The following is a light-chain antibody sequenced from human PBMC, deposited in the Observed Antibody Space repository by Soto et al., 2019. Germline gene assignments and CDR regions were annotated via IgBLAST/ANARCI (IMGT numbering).Light chain of an antibody. CDR1: SSDVGGYNY. V-gene: IGLV2-14*01. CDR2: EVS. CDR3: SSYTSSSTLDYV. Sequence: QSALTQPAFVSGSPGQSITISCTGTSSDVGGYNYVSWYQQHPGKAPKLMIYEVSYRPSGVSDRFSGSKSGNTASLTITGLQAEDEADYYCSSYTSSSTLDYVFGTGTKLTVL. J-gene: IGLJ1*01.